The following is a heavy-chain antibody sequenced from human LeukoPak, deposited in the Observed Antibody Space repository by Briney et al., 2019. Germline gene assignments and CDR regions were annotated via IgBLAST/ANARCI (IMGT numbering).Heavy chain of an antibody. CDR1: GGSFSGYY. CDR2: INHSGST. Sequence: PSETLSLTCAVYGGSFSGYYWSWIRQPPGKGLEWIGEINHSGSTNYNPTLKSRVTISVDTSKNQFSLKLSSMTAADTAVYYCATEYSSGLTFDYWGQGTLVTVSS. J-gene: IGHJ4*02. V-gene: IGHV4-34*01. CDR3: ATEYSSGLTFDY. D-gene: IGHD6-19*01.